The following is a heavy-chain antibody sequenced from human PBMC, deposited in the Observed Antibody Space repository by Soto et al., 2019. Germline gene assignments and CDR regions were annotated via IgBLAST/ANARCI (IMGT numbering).Heavy chain of an antibody. CDR2: IYWDDDK. CDR3: PHRFCSGGSSSFFSS. J-gene: IGHJ4*02. CDR1: GFSLSTSGVA. V-gene: IGHV2-5*02. D-gene: IGHD2-15*01. Sequence: SGPTLVNPTQTLTLTCTFSGFSLSTSGVAVGWIRQPPGKALEWLGIIYWDDDKRYSPSLKSRLTIAKDSSKNQVVLTMTNMDRVHTATFYCPHRFCSGGSSSFFSSGGRGVRVPVSS.